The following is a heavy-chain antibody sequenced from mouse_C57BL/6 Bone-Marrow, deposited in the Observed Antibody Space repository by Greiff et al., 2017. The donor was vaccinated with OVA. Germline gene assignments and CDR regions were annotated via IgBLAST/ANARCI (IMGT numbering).Heavy chain of an antibody. V-gene: IGHV1-75*01. D-gene: IGHD4-1*01. J-gene: IGHJ2*01. Sequence: QVQLKESGPELVKPGASVKISCKASGYTFTDYYINWVKQRPGQGLEWIGWIFPGSGSTYYNEKFKGKATLTVDKSSSTAYMLLSSLTSEDSAVYFCAREDWAGPYYFDYWGQGTTLTVSS. CDR1: GYTFTDYY. CDR2: IFPGSGST. CDR3: AREDWAGPYYFDY.